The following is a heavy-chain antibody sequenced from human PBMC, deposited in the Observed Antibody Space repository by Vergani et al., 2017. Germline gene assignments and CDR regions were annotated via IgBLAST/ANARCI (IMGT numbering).Heavy chain of an antibody. J-gene: IGHJ6*02. Sequence: QVQLQESGPGLVKPSETLSLTCTVSGGSFNTYYWSWIRQPPGKGLEWIGYIYYSGSTNYNPSLKSRVTISVDTSKNQFSLRLSSVTAADTAVYYCARTTPSTVITLWGYYYYAMDVWGQGTTVTVSS. CDR2: IYYSGST. CDR1: GGSFNTYY. D-gene: IGHD4-23*01. CDR3: ARTTPSTVITLWGYYYYAMDV. V-gene: IGHV4-59*01.